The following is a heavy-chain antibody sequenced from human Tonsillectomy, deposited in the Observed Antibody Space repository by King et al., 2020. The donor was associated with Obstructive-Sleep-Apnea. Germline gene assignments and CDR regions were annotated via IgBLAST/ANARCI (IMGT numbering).Heavy chain of an antibody. J-gene: IGHJ3*02. Sequence: VQLQESGPGLVKPSQTLSLTCSVSGGPISSGGYYWSWIRQHPGKGLEWIGYIYYSGSTYYNPSLKSRVTISVDTSKNQFSLKLNSVTAADTAVYYCARDPIWFGDSNDAFDIWGQGTMVTVSS. CDR3: ARDPIWFGDSNDAFDI. CDR2: IYYSGST. V-gene: IGHV4-31*03. CDR1: GGPISSGGYY. D-gene: IGHD3-10*01.